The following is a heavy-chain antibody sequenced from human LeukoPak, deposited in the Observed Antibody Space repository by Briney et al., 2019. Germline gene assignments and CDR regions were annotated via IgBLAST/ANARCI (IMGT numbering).Heavy chain of an antibody. CDR2: INHSGST. CDR3: ATASSNCSSTSCLLNWFDP. V-gene: IGHV4-34*01. J-gene: IGHJ5*02. Sequence: SETLSLTCAVYGGSFSGYYWSWIRQPPGKGLEWIGEINHSGSTNYNPSLKSRVTISVDTSKHQFYLKLSSVTAADTAVYYCATASSNCSSTSCLLNWFDPWGQGTLVTVSS. D-gene: IGHD2-2*01. CDR1: GGSFSGYY.